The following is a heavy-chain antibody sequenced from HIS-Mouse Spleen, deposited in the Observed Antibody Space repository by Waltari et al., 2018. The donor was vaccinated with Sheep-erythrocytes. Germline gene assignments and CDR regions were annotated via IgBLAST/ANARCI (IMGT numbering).Heavy chain of an antibody. J-gene: IGHJ4*02. CDR1: GFTVSSNY. CDR2: IYSGGRT. V-gene: IGHV3-53*01. Sequence: EVQLVESGGGLIQPGGSLGLSCAASGFTVSSNYMSWVRQAPGKGLEWVSVIYSGGRTYYADSVKGRFTISRDNSKNTLYLQMNSLRAEDTAVYYCARDRGGFDYWGQGTLVTVSS. CDR3: ARDRGGFDY.